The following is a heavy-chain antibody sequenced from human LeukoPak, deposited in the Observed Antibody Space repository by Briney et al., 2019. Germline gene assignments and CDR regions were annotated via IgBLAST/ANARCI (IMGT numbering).Heavy chain of an antibody. CDR1: GVSISSASDY. V-gene: IGHV4-61*02. CDR2: IYTSGST. D-gene: IGHD2-15*01. CDR3: ARESQCSGGRCLDGFDI. Sequence: PSQTLSLTCTVSGVSISSASDYWTWIPQPARNGLEWIGRIYTSGSTIYNPSLKSRVTISVDTSKNQFSLKLSSVTAADTAVYYCARESQCSGGRCLDGFDIWGQGTMVTVSS. J-gene: IGHJ3*02.